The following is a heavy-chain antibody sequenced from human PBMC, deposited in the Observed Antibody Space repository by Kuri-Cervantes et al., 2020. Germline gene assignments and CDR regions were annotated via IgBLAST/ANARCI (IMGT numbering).Heavy chain of an antibody. CDR1: GFTFSGSA. Sequence: GESLKISCAASGFTFSGSAMNWVRQASGKGLEWVGRIRSKANSYTTDYAASVKGRFTISRDDSKSIAYLQMNSLKTEDTAVYYCTRESSIAALDAFDIWGQGTMVTVSS. CDR2: IRSKANSYTT. D-gene: IGHD6-6*01. CDR3: TRESSIAALDAFDI. J-gene: IGHJ3*02. V-gene: IGHV3-73*01.